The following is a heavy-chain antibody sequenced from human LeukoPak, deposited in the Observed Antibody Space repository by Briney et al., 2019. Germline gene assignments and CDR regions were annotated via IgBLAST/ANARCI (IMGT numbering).Heavy chain of an antibody. Sequence: PGGSLRLSCAASGLTFSDYAMSWFRQAPGKGLEWVSGITSGFTPHYADSVKGRFTISRDNSKDTVYLQINGLRVEDTAVYYCAREQSGTRGWYTVDYWGQGTLVTVSS. CDR3: AREQSGTRGWYTVDY. J-gene: IGHJ4*02. V-gene: IGHV3-23*01. CDR2: ITSGFTP. CDR1: GLTFSDYA. D-gene: IGHD6-19*01.